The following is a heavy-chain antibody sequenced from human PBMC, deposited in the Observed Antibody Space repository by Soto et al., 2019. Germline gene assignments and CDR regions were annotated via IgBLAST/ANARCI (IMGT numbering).Heavy chain of an antibody. CDR2: ISYDGSNK. J-gene: IGHJ4*02. CDR3: ASDLGYTGLFDY. D-gene: IGHD5-12*01. Sequence: PGGSLRLSCAASGFTFSSYAMHWVRQAPGKWLEWVAVISYDGSNKYYADSVKGRFTISRDNSKNTLYLQMNSLRAEDTAVYYCASDLGYTGLFDYWGQGXLVTVYS. CDR1: GFTFSSYA. V-gene: IGHV3-30-3*01.